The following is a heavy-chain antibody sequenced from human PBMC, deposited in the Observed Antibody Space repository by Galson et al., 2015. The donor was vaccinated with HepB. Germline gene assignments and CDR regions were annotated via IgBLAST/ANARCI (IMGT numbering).Heavy chain of an antibody. CDR2: ISYDGSNK. D-gene: IGHD4-17*01. Sequence: SLRLSCAASGFTFGSYAMHWVRQAPGKGLEWVAVISYDGSNKYYADSVKGRFTISRDNSKNMLYLQMNSLRAEDTAVYYCARGTPLDDYGDYEVPANAFDIWGQGTMVTVSS. CDR3: ARGTPLDDYGDYEVPANAFDI. V-gene: IGHV3-30-3*01. J-gene: IGHJ3*02. CDR1: GFTFGSYA.